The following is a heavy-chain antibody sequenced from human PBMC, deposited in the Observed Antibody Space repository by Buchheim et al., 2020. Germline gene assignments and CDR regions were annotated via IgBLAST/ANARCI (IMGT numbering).Heavy chain of an antibody. CDR2: IHNTGST. J-gene: IGHJ6*02. Sequence: QVQLQESGPGLVKASETLSLTCTVSGGSISSFYWSWIRQPPGKGLEWIGYIHNTGSTNYNPSVKSRVTISVDTSKNQFSLKLSSVTAADTAVYYCARTDYDFWSGSVFPRMDVWGQGTT. CDR3: ARTDYDFWSGSVFPRMDV. D-gene: IGHD3-3*01. V-gene: IGHV4-59*01. CDR1: GGSISSFY.